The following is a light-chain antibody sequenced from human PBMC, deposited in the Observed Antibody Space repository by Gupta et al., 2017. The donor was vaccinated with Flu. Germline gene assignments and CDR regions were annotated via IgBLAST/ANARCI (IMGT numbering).Light chain of an antibody. V-gene: IGLV3-1*01. CDR1: KLGDKY. Sequence: SYELTQPPSVSVSPGQTASITCSGDKLGDKYACWYQQKPGQSPVLVIYQESKRPSGIPERVSGSNSGNTATLTISGTQAMDEADYDCQAWDSSTAVVFGGGTKLTVL. J-gene: IGLJ2*01. CDR3: QAWDSSTAVV. CDR2: QES.